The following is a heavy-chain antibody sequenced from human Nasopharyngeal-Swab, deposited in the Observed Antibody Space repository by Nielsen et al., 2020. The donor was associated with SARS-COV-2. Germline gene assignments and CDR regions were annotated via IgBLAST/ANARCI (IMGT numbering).Heavy chain of an antibody. V-gene: IGHV4-59*13. CDR2: IYYSGST. CDR3: ARDLMRVGYYGSGSYLRAFDI. J-gene: IGHJ3*02. D-gene: IGHD3-10*01. CDR1: GGSISSYY. Sequence: SETLSLSCTVSGGSISSYYWSWIRQPPGKGLEWIGYIYYSGSTNYNPSLKSRVTISVDTSKNQFSLKLSSVTAADTAVYYCARDLMRVGYYGSGSYLRAFDIWGRGTMVTVSS.